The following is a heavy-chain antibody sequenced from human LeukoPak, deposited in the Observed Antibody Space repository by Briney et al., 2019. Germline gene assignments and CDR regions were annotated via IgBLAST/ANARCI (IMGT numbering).Heavy chain of an antibody. CDR1: GFRFGSDW. CDR2: INPDGNEK. CDR3: ARYYDPAVGDAFDI. V-gene: IGHV3-7*01. D-gene: IGHD3-16*01. J-gene: IGHJ3*02. Sequence: GGSLRLSCAASGFRFGSDWMTWVRQAPGKGLEWVANINPDGNEKYYVDSVKGRFTISRDNGKNSLYLQLNSLRAEDTAVYYCARYYDPAVGDAFDIWGQGTMVTASS.